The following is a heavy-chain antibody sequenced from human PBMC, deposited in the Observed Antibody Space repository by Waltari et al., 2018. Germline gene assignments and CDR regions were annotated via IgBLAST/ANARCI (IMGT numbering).Heavy chain of an antibody. CDR2: INPYNGNT. CDR3: ARVRASGGNSAFDI. CDR1: VYTFRPSG. J-gene: IGHJ3*02. Sequence: QGQRVQSGAEVKKPGASVTVSCKASVYTFRPSGISWVRQAPGQGLEWMGWINPYNGNTNYAQMVQDRVTLTTDTSTSTAYMELRSLTSADTAVYYCARVRASGGNSAFDIWGQGTMVTVSS. D-gene: IGHD1-1*01. V-gene: IGHV1-18*01.